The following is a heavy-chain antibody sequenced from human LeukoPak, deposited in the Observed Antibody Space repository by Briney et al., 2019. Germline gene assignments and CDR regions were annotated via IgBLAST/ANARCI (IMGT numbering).Heavy chain of an antibody. CDR2: ISGSAEKT. Sequence: PGGSLRLSCAASGFAFSSHAMTWVRQAPGKGLEWVSSISGSAEKTYYADSVKGRFTISRDSSQKILTLQMNNLRVEDTAIYYCARGSTYDFWSGDALDVWGQGTMVTVAS. CDR3: ARGSTYDFWSGDALDV. CDR1: GFAFSSHA. V-gene: IGHV3-23*01. J-gene: IGHJ3*01. D-gene: IGHD3-3*01.